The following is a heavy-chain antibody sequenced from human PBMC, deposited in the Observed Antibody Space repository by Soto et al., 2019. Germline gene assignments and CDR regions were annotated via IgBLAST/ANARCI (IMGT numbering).Heavy chain of an antibody. CDR1: GFTFSSYG. CDR3: ASGIIAVAGTGDY. D-gene: IGHD6-19*01. J-gene: IGHJ4*02. CDR2: IWYDGSNK. Sequence: QVQLVESGGGVVQPGRSLRLSCAASGFTFSSYGMHWFRQAPGKGLEWVAVIWYDGSNKYYADSVKGRFTISRDNSNNTLYLQMNSLRAEDTAVYYCASGIIAVAGTGDYWGQGTLVTVSS. V-gene: IGHV3-33*01.